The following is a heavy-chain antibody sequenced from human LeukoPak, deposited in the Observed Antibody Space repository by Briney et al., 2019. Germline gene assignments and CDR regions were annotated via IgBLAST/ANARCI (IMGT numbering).Heavy chain of an antibody. D-gene: IGHD1-26*01. CDR1: GFTFSSYE. J-gene: IGHJ5*02. CDR2: ISSSGSTI. CDR3: ARDQRSESYYPWGWFDP. V-gene: IGHV3-48*03. Sequence: GGSLRLSRAASGFTFSSYEMNWVRQAPGKGLEWVSYISSSGSTIYYADSVKGRFTISRDNSKNTLYLQMNSLRPEDTAVYYCARDQRSESYYPWGWFDPWGQGTLVTVSS.